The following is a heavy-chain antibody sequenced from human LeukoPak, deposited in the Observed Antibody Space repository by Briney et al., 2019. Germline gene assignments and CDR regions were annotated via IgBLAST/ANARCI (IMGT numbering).Heavy chain of an antibody. J-gene: IGHJ6*02. D-gene: IGHD1-26*01. CDR1: GFTFSGST. CDR2: IKRKADNYAT. CDR3: IRGAASGSYFGLAV. Sequence: GGSLRLSCEASGFTFSGSTMHWVRQASAKGLEWVGRIKRKADNYATAYGTSVKGRFTLFRDDSKSTAYLQMNSLRTEDTAVYYCIRGAASGSYFGLAVWGQGATVTVSS. V-gene: IGHV3-73*01.